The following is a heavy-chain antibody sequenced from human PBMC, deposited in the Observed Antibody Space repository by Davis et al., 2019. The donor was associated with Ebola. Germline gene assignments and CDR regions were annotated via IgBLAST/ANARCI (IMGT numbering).Heavy chain of an antibody. D-gene: IGHD4-17*01. CDR1: GGSISSDY. V-gene: IGHV4-59*01. CDR2: FSYSGSI. Sequence: SETLSLTCTVSGGSISSDYWSWIRQPPGKGLEWIGYFSYSGSINYNPSLKSRVTISLDTSNHQFSLRVSSVTAADTAVYYCARDRGFGDPFDYWGQGTLVTVSS. J-gene: IGHJ4*02. CDR3: ARDRGFGDPFDY.